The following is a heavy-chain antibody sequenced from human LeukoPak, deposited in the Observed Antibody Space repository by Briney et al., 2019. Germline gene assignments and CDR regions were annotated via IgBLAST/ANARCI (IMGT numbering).Heavy chain of an antibody. Sequence: GGSLRLSCAASGFTVSSNYMSWVRQAPGKGLEWVSVIYSGGSTYYADSVKGRFTISRDNSKNTLYLQMNSLRAEDTAVYYCARALVPDFWSPYYYGMDVWGQGTTVTVSS. CDR2: IYSGGST. CDR1: GFTVSSNY. D-gene: IGHD3-3*01. CDR3: ARALVPDFWSPYYYGMDV. V-gene: IGHV3-53*01. J-gene: IGHJ6*02.